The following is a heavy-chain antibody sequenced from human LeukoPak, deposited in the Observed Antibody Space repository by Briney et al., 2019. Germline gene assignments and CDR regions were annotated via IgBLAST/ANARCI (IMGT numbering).Heavy chain of an antibody. Sequence: GGSLRLSCAASGFTFSSYAMSWVRQAPGKGLEWVSAISGSGGSTYYADSVKGRFTISRDNSKNTLYLQMNSLRAEDTAVYYCAKDLGFLEWLLIFDYWGQGTLVTVSS. CDR3: AKDLGFLEWLLIFDY. CDR1: GFTFSSYA. J-gene: IGHJ4*02. CDR2: ISGSGGST. D-gene: IGHD3-3*01. V-gene: IGHV3-23*01.